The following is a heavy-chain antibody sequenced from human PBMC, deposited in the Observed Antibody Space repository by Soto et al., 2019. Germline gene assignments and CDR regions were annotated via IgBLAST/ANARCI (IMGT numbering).Heavy chain of an antibody. V-gene: IGHV4-59*08. D-gene: IGHD1-7*01. CDR1: GGSIRGYD. CDR3: AWTKTTFYHWFVP. CDR2: IYYTGST. Sequence: SETLSLTCTVSGGSIRGYDWSWIRQTPGKGLEWVGHIYYTGSTKYNPSLKSRLTISVDTSKNQFYLKLRSVTAADTAMYYCAWTKTTFYHWFVPWGPGTLVTVSS. J-gene: IGHJ5*02.